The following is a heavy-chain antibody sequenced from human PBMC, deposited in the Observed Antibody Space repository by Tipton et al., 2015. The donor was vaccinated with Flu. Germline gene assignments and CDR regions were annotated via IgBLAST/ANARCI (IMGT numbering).Heavy chain of an antibody. CDR1: GYSISSGYY. J-gene: IGHJ4*02. V-gene: IGHV4-38-2*01. CDR2: IYHSGST. Sequence: LRLSRAVSGYSISSGYYWGWIRQPPGKGLKWIGSIYHSGSTYYNPSLKSRVTISVDTSKNQFSLKLSSVTAADTAVYYCARTIVVVSYFDYWGQGTLVTVSS. CDR3: ARTIVVVSYFDY. D-gene: IGHD3-22*01.